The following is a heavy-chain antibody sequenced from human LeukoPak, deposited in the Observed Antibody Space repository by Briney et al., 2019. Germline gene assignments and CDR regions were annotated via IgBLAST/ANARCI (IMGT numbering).Heavy chain of an antibody. CDR1: GSSSSAHT. CDR2: IDSSSTYI. CDR3: AREGQGAWFWFDL. D-gene: IGHD6-19*01. V-gene: IGHV3-21*01. J-gene: IGHJ5*02. Sequence: GGSLRLSCVASGSSSSAHTMNWVRQAPGKGLEWVSSIDSSSTYIYYADSMKGRFSISRDNAKNSLYLQMSSLRVEDTAVYYCAREGQGAWFWFDLWGQGTLVTVSS.